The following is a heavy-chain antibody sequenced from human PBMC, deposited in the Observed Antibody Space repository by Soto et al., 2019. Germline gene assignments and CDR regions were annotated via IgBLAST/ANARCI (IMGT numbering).Heavy chain of an antibody. CDR1: GGTFSSYA. CDR3: ASETGIVGAIVYYGMDV. Sequence: SVKVSCKACGGTFSSYAISWVRQAPGQGLEWMGGIIPIFGTANYAQKFQGRVTITADESTSTAYMEPSSLRSEDTAVYYCASETGIVGAIVYYGMDVWGQGTSVTVSS. V-gene: IGHV1-69*13. J-gene: IGHJ6*02. D-gene: IGHD1-26*01. CDR2: IIPIFGTA.